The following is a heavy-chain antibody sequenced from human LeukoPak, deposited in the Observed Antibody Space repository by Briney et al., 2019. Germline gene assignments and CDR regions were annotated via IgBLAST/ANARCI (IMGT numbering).Heavy chain of an antibody. V-gene: IGHV4-34*01. CDR3: ARAYQRITIFGVKRSDAFDI. CDR2: INHSGST. D-gene: IGHD3-3*01. Sequence: PSETLSLTCAVYGGSFSGHYWSWIRQPPGKGLEWIGEINHSGSTNYNPSLKSRVTISVDTSKNQFSLKLSSVTAADTAVYYCARAYQRITIFGVKRSDAFDIWGQGTMVTVSS. J-gene: IGHJ3*02. CDR1: GGSFSGHY.